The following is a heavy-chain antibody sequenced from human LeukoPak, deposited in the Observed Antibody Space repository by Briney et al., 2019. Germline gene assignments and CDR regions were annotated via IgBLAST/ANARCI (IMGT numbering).Heavy chain of an antibody. D-gene: IGHD3-9*01. Sequence: PSETLSLTCAVYGGSFSGYYWSRIRQPPGKGLEWIGEINHSGSTNYNPSLKSRVTISVDTSKNQFSLKLSSVTAADTAVYYCARGEYDILTGYYLFDYWGQGTLVTVSS. CDR2: INHSGST. J-gene: IGHJ4*02. CDR3: ARGEYDILTGYYLFDY. CDR1: GGSFSGYY. V-gene: IGHV4-34*01.